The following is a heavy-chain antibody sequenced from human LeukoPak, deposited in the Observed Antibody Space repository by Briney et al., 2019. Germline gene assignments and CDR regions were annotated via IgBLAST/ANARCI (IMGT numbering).Heavy chain of an antibody. J-gene: IGHJ4*02. CDR2: ISAYNGNT. V-gene: IGHV1-18*01. CDR3: ARMDYGGNPYYFDY. CDR1: GYTFTSYG. Sequence: GASVKVSCKASGYTFTSYGISWVRQAPGQGLEWMGWISAYNGNTNYAQELQGRVTMTTDTSTSTAYMELRSLRSDDTAVYYCARMDYGGNPYYFDYWGQGTLVTVSS. D-gene: IGHD4-23*01.